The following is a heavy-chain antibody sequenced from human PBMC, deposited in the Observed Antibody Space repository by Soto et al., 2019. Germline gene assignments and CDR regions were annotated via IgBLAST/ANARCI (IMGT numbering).Heavy chain of an antibody. CDR3: ARDVGYHYDGSPSGQFDF. Sequence: KPSETLSLTCVVSGNSISTTNWWSWVRQSPGKGLEWIGEIYHSGSTNYNPSLKSRVTISVDKSKNQFSLKLSSVTAADTAVYYCARDVGYHYDGSPSGQFDFWGRGTLVTVSS. J-gene: IGHJ4*02. CDR1: GNSISTTNW. CDR2: IYHSGST. D-gene: IGHD3-22*01. V-gene: IGHV4-4*02.